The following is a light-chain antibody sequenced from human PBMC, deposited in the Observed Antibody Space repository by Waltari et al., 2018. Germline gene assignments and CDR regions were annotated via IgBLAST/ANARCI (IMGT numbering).Light chain of an antibody. CDR2: EDK. V-gene: IGLV6-57*02. CDR3: QSYYAYDVI. CDR1: SDNIAKHY. Sequence: NFMLTQPHSVSESAGQTVIISCTGSSDNIAKHYLQRYQHRPGSAPVTLIYEDKQRATGVPDRFSGSIDSSSNSASLTISGLRTEDEAYYFCQSYYAYDVIFGGGTKLTVL. J-gene: IGLJ2*01.